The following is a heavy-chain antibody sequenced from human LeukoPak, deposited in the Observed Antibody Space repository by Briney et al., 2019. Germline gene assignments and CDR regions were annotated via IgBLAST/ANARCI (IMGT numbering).Heavy chain of an antibody. J-gene: IGHJ4*02. CDR1: GFTFSSYG. CDR3: ARAESGYYFDY. D-gene: IGHD1-14*01. Sequence: GGSLRLSCAASGFTFSSYGMHWVRQAPGKGLEWVAVIWYDGSNKYYADSVKGRFTISRDNSKNTLYLQMNSLRAEDTAVYYCARAESGYYFDYWGQGTLVTVPS. CDR2: IWYDGSNK. V-gene: IGHV3-33*01.